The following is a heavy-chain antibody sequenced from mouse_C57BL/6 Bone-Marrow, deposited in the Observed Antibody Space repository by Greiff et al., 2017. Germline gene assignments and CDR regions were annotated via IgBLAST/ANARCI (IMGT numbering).Heavy chain of an antibody. V-gene: IGHV1-55*01. CDR2: IYPGSGST. Sequence: QVQLQQPGAELVKPGASVKMSCKASGYTFTSYWITWVKQRPGQGLEWIGDIYPGSGSTNYNEKFKSKATLTVDTSSSTAYMQLSSLTSEDSAVYYCARRPNDYTMDYWYRGTSVTVSS. CDR1: GYTFTSYW. CDR3: ARRPNDYTMDY. J-gene: IGHJ4*01.